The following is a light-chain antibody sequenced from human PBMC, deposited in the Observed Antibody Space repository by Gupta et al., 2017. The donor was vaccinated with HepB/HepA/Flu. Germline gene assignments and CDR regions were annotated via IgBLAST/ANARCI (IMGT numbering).Light chain of an antibody. CDR3: ASWDDSRSAQV. J-gene: IGLJ2*01. CDR1: SPNLGVSH. V-gene: IGLV1-47*02. Sequence: QSVLTQPPSASGTPGQGVTISCVGSSPNLGVSHVYWSQPVPGTAPNLLIYINNQRPSGVPDRFSGSKSGTSASVPITGLRADDEADYYCASWDDSRSAQVFGGGTRLTVL. CDR2: INN.